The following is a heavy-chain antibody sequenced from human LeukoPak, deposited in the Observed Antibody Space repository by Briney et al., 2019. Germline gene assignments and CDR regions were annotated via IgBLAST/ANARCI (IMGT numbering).Heavy chain of an antibody. CDR3: AKDGSSGHYSLDY. CDR1: GFSFGSYG. J-gene: IGHJ4*02. CDR2: IWYDVNNK. V-gene: IGHV3-33*06. D-gene: IGHD3-22*01. Sequence: SGRSLRLSCAASGFSFGSYGMHWVRQVPGKGLEWVAVIWYDVNNKYYADSVKGRFTISRDNSKNTLYLQMNSLRAEDTAVYYCAKDGSSGHYSLDYWGQGTLVTVSS.